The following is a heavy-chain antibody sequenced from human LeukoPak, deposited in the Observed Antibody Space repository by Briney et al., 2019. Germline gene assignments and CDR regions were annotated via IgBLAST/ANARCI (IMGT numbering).Heavy chain of an antibody. D-gene: IGHD3-16*01. CDR3: AKGPTFGGVLWFDP. CDR1: GFTFSSYW. V-gene: IGHV3-7*01. J-gene: IGHJ5*02. Sequence: PGGSLRLSCAASGFTFSSYWMSWVRQAPGKGLEWVANIKQDGSEKYYVDSVKGRFTISRDNSKNTLYLQMNSLRAEDTAVYYCAKGPTFGGVLWFDPWGQGTLVTVSS. CDR2: IKQDGSEK.